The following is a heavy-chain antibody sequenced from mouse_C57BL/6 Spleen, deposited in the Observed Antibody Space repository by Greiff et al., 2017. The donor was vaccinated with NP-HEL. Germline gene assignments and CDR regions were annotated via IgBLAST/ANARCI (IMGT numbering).Heavy chain of an antibody. CDR3: ARSFDYYGSSPYYFDY. CDR1: GYAFTNYL. D-gene: IGHD1-1*01. CDR2: INPGSGGT. V-gene: IGHV1-54*01. J-gene: IGHJ2*01. Sequence: VKLQESGAELVRPGTSVKVSCKASGYAFTNYLIEWVKQRPGQGLEWIGVINPGSGGTNYNEKFKGKATLTADKSSSTAYMQLSSLTSEDSAVYFCARSFDYYGSSPYYFDYWGQGTTLTVSS.